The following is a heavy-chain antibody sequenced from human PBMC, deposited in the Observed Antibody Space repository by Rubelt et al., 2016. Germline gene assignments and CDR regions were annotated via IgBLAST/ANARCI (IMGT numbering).Heavy chain of an antibody. Sequence: RGKPSETLSLTCTVSGGSISSSSYYWGWIRQPPGKGLEWIGSIYYSGSTYYNPSLKSRVTISVDTSKNQFSLKLSSVTAADTAVYYCATQGYCSGGSCYERLFDYWGQGTLVTVSS. D-gene: IGHD2-15*01. CDR3: ATQGYCSGGSCYERLFDY. CDR1: GGSISSSSYY. J-gene: IGHJ4*02. V-gene: IGHV4-39*01. CDR2: IYYSGST.